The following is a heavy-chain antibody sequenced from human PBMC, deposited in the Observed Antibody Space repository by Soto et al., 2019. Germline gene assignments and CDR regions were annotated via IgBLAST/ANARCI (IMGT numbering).Heavy chain of an antibody. J-gene: IGHJ5*02. D-gene: IGHD2-21*02. CDR1: GYCISSGYF. CDR2: IYHSGSI. CDR3: ARGKGHTGLNCFDP. Sequence: XASFYINYGVSGYCISSGYFWCWVRQPPGKGLEWIGSIYHSGSIYYNPSLKSRVSISVDTSKNHFSLKLSSVTAADTAVYYCARGKGHTGLNCFDPWGQGTLVIVS. V-gene: IGHV4-38-2*01.